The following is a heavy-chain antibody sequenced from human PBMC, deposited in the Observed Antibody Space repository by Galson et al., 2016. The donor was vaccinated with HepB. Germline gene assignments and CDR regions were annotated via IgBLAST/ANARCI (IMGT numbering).Heavy chain of an antibody. V-gene: IGHV1-18*01. J-gene: IGHJ6*02. CDR3: ARTDGIVGATDYYVMDV. CDR1: GYRFSSYG. D-gene: IGHD1-26*01. Sequence: SVKVSCKASGYRFSSYGISWVRQAPGQGLEWMGWITVYNGNIISAQKFQGRVTMTTDTFTSTAFMELRSLRSDDTAVYYCARTDGIVGATDYYVMDVWGQGTAVTVSS. CDR2: ITVYNGNI.